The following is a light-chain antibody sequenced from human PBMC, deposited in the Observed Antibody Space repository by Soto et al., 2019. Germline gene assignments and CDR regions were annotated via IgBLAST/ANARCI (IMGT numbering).Light chain of an antibody. Sequence: QSALTQPASVSGSPGQSITISCTGTSSDVGGYNYVSWYQHHPGKAPKLVICEVSNRPPGVSNRFSGSKSANTASLTISGLQAEDEADYYCSSYTSISTWVFGGGTKVTVL. J-gene: IGLJ3*02. CDR1: SSDVGGYNY. CDR3: SSYTSISTWV. V-gene: IGLV2-14*01. CDR2: EVS.